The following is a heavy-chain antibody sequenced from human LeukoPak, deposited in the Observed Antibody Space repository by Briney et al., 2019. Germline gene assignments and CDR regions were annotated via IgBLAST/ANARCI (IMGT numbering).Heavy chain of an antibody. J-gene: IGHJ4*02. CDR3: ARFDIVASYYFDY. CDR2: IYYSGST. Sequence: PSETLSLTCTVSGGSISSGGYYWSWIRQHPGKGLEWIGYIYYSGSTYYNPSLKSRVTISVDTSKNQFSLKLSSVTAADTAVYYCARFDIVASYYFDYWGQGTLVTVSS. V-gene: IGHV4-31*03. CDR1: GGSISSGGYY. D-gene: IGHD5-12*01.